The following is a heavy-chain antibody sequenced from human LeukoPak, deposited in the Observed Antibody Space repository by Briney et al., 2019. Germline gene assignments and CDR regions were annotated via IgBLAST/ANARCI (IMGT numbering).Heavy chain of an antibody. CDR3: AKGHGDWKGNYLDY. CDR2: IPGSGDRA. D-gene: IGHD4-17*01. Sequence: GGSLRLSCAASGFRFNSYGMTWVRQAPGKGLEWVSAIPGSGDRANYADSLKGRFTISRDNSKGTVYLQMDSLRADDTAIYYCAKGHGDWKGNYLDYWGQGILVAVSS. J-gene: IGHJ4*02. V-gene: IGHV3-23*01. CDR1: GFRFNSYG.